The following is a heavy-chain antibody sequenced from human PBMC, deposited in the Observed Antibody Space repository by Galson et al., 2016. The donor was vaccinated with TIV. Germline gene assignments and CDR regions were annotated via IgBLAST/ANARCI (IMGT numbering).Heavy chain of an antibody. Sequence: SLRLSCAASGFTFSSYAMHWVRQAPGKGLEWVSGIVGTGGTTYYADSVKGRFSISRDNSKNTLYLQMNSPRGEDTALYYCTRRKNYGGDAFDLWGQGTLVTVSS. J-gene: IGHJ3*01. D-gene: IGHD4-23*01. CDR3: TRRKNYGGDAFDL. CDR2: IVGTGGTT. CDR1: GFTFSSYA. V-gene: IGHV3-23*01.